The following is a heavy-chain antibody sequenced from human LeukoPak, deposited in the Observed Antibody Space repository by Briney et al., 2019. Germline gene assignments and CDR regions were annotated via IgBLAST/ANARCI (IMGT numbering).Heavy chain of an antibody. CDR3: ARSRDGYNVFDY. CDR1: GFTFNSNC. D-gene: IGHD5-24*01. Sequence: GGSLRPSCAASGFTFNSNCMNWVRQAPGKGLEWVSYISGSSSTIYYADSVKGRFTISRDNAKNSLYLQMNSLRAEDTAVYFCARSRDGYNVFDYWGQGTLVTVSS. CDR2: ISGSSSTI. V-gene: IGHV3-48*01. J-gene: IGHJ4*02.